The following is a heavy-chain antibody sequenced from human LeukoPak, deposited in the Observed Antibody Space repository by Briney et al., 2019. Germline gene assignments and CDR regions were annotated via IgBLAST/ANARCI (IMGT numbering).Heavy chain of an antibody. Sequence: PGGSLRLSCAASRFTFSSYSMNWVRQAPGKGLEWVGEINHSGSTNYNPSLKSRVTISVDTSKNQFSLKLSSVTAADTAVYYCARVFEAVAGYYYYYMDVWGKGTTVTVSS. V-gene: IGHV4-34*01. D-gene: IGHD6-19*01. CDR2: INHSGST. J-gene: IGHJ6*03. CDR3: ARVFEAVAGYYYYYMDV. CDR1: RFTFSSYS.